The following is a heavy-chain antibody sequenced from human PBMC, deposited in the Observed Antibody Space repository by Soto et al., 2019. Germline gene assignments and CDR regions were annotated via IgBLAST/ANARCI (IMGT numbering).Heavy chain of an antibody. CDR3: ARAAYYYGSGGLDY. CDR1: GYTFTSYT. CDR2: INAGNGNT. V-gene: IGHV1-3*01. D-gene: IGHD3-10*01. J-gene: IGHJ4*02. Sequence: QVQFVQSGAEVKKPGASVKVSCKASGYTFTSYTIHWVRQAPGQRLEWMGWINAGNGNTKYSQKFKDRVTITRDTSASTAYMELSSLKSEDTAVYYCARAAYYYGSGGLDYWGQGTLVTVSS.